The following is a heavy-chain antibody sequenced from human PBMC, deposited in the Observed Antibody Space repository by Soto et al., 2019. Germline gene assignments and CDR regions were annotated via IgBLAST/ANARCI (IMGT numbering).Heavy chain of an antibody. Sequence: SETLSLTCTVSGVSISSYYWSWIRQPPGKGLEWIGYIYYSGSTNYNPSLKSRVTISVDTSKNQFSLKLSSVTAADTAVYYCARVLGVGRDWFDPWGQGTLVTVS. CDR2: IYYSGST. CDR3: ARVLGVGRDWFDP. J-gene: IGHJ5*02. D-gene: IGHD3-16*01. V-gene: IGHV4-59*13. CDR1: GVSISSYY.